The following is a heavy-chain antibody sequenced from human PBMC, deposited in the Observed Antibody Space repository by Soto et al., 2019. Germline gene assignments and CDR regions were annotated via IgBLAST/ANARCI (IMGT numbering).Heavy chain of an antibody. CDR1: SGSIDTTNW. V-gene: IGHV4-4*02. CDR2: IFHSGNT. CDR3: ARRTWGMDV. D-gene: IGHD2-8*01. Sequence: QVQLQESGPGLVKPSGTLSLTCAVSSGSIDTTNWWRWVRQPPGKGLEWIGEIFHSGNTYDNPSLSSRVTISVDTSKNQFSLNLRSVTAADKAVYYCARRTWGMDVWGQGTTVTVSS. J-gene: IGHJ6*02.